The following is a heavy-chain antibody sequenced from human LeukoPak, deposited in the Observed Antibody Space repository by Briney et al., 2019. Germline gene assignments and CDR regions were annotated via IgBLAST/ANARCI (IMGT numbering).Heavy chain of an antibody. Sequence: KPSETLSLTCTVSGGSISSYYWSWIRQPPGKGLEWIGYIYYSGSTNYNPPLKSRVTISVDTSKNQFSLKLSSVTAADTAVYYCARVYYDSSGYLFDYWGQGTLVTVSS. CDR3: ARVYYDSSGYLFDY. CDR1: GGSISSYY. D-gene: IGHD3-22*01. CDR2: IYYSGST. J-gene: IGHJ4*02. V-gene: IGHV4-59*01.